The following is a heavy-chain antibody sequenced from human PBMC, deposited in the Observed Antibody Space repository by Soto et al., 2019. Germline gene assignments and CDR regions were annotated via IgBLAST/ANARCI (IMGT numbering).Heavy chain of an antibody. D-gene: IGHD1-26*01. CDR3: TTGGGTYYDY. CDR1: GVSFINYY. J-gene: IGHJ4*02. Sequence: EGQLVESGGGLVQPGGSLRLSCAASGVSFINYYMHWIRQAPGKGLVWVSLIKTDGRTTAYADSVKGRFTISRDNAKNTVYLQINTLRFEDTAVYYCTTGGGTYYDYWGQGTLVTVSS. CDR2: IKTDGRTT. V-gene: IGHV3-74*03.